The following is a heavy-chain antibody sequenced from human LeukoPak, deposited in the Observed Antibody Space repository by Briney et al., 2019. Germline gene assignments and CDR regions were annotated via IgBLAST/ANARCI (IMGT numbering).Heavy chain of an antibody. D-gene: IGHD1-26*01. CDR2: MNPNSGNT. V-gene: IGHV1-8*02. J-gene: IGHJ3*02. Sequence: ASVKVSCKASGYTFTTYAVHWVRQAPGQRLEWMGWMNPNSGNTGYAQKFQGRVTMTRNTSISTAYMELSSLRSEDTAVYYCASFWELNAFDIWGQGTMVTVSS. CDR3: ASFWELNAFDI. CDR1: GYTFTTYA.